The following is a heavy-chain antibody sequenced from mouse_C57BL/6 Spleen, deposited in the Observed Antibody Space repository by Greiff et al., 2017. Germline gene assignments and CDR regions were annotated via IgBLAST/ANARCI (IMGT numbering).Heavy chain of an antibody. CDR1: GYTFTSYG. V-gene: IGHV1-81*01. CDR2: IYPRSGNT. CDR3: ARGEAYDGYYAWFAY. J-gene: IGHJ3*01. D-gene: IGHD2-3*01. Sequence: QVHVKQSGAELARPGASVKLSCKASGYTFTSYGISWVKQRTGQGLEWIGEIYPRSGNTYYNEKFKGKATLTADKSSSTAYMELRSLTSEDSAVYFCARGEAYDGYYAWFAYWGQGTLVTVSA.